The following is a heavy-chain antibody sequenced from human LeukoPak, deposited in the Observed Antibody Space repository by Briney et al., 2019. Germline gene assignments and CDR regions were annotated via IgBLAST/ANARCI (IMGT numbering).Heavy chain of an antibody. J-gene: IGHJ4*02. CDR1: GFSISSYY. CDR3: ARNQAVEYGSGSYSPPYYFDY. D-gene: IGHD3-10*01. Sequence: SETLSLTCTLSGFSISSYYWSWIRQPPGKRLEWIGYIYYSGSTTYNPSLKSPVTISVDTSKNQFSLKLSSVTAADTAVYYCARNQAVEYGSGSYSPPYYFDYWGQGTLVTVSS. CDR2: IYYSGST. V-gene: IGHV4-59*08.